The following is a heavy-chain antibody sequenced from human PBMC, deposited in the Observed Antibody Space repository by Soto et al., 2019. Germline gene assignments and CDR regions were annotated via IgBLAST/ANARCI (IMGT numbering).Heavy chain of an antibody. CDR3: TTGPAVAWT. V-gene: IGHV3-15*07. CDR2: IKSISDGGTA. D-gene: IGHD6-19*01. J-gene: IGHJ5*02. Sequence: EVQLVESGGGLVKPGGSLRLSCAASGYTFSHGWMNWVRQAPGKGLERVGRIKSISDGGTAEYAAPVNGRFSISRDDSKKTLYLEMNSLKTEDTGVYFCTTGPAVAWTWGQGTLVIVSS. CDR1: GYTFSHGW.